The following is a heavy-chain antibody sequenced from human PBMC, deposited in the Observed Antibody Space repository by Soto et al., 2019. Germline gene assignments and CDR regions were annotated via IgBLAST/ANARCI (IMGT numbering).Heavy chain of an antibody. D-gene: IGHD7-27*01. CDR3: AKGPRNWGFDY. Sequence: QVQLVQSGAEVKKPGASVKISCKASGYTFTSDDFNWVRQATGQGREWMGWMNPNNGNTGDAQKFQGRVTMTRDTSISTAYRELSSLTSEDTAVYYWAKGPRNWGFDYWGQGTLVTVSS. V-gene: IGHV1-8*01. CDR1: GYTFTSDD. CDR2: MNPNNGNT. J-gene: IGHJ4*02.